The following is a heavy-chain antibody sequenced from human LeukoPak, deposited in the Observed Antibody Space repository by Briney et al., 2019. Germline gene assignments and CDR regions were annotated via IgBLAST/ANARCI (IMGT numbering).Heavy chain of an antibody. J-gene: IGHJ4*02. CDR2: ISYDGSNK. CDR1: GFTFSSYA. D-gene: IGHD3-22*01. CDR3: ARDGSPTYYYDSSGFY. V-gene: IGHV3-30-3*01. Sequence: GGSLRLSCAASGFTFSSYAMHWVRQAPGKGLEWVAVISYDGSNKYYADSVKGRFTISRDNSKNTLYLQMNSLRAEDTAVYCCARDGSPTYYYDSSGFYWGQGTLVTVSS.